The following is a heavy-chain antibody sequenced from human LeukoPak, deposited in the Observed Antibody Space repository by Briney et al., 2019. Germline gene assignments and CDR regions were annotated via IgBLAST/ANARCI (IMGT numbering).Heavy chain of an antibody. CDR2: ISGSGGST. Sequence: GGSLRLSCAASGFTFSSYAMSWVRRAPGKGLEWVSAISGSGGSTYYADSVKGRFTISRDNSKNTLYLQMNSLRVEDTAVYYCLVIILGGSSQHWGQGTLVTVSS. D-gene: IGHD2/OR15-2a*01. J-gene: IGHJ1*01. CDR1: GFTFSSYA. CDR3: LVIILGGSSQH. V-gene: IGHV3-23*01.